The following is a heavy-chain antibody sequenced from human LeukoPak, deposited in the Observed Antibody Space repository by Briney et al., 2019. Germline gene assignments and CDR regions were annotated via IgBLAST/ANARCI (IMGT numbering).Heavy chain of an antibody. CDR1: GFTFNNYA. CDR3: AKDRRFLECFDY. D-gene: IGHD3-3*01. Sequence: GGSLRLSCAASGFTFNNYAMSWVRQAPGKGLEWVSAISGSGGSTYYADSVKGRFTISRDNSKNTLYLQMNSLRAEDTAVYYCAKDRRFLECFDYWGQGTLVTVSS. J-gene: IGHJ4*02. V-gene: IGHV3-23*01. CDR2: ISGSGGST.